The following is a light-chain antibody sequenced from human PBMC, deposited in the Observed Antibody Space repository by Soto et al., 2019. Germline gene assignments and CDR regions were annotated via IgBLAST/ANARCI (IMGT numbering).Light chain of an antibody. V-gene: IGKV3-15*01. Sequence: EIVMTQSPATLSVSPGESATLSCRASQSVSRDLAWFQQIPGQPPRLLIYGGSTRATGVPGRFSGSGSGPEFTLTISSLQSEDFAVYYCQQYNDRPPYTFGQGTKLEIK. CDR3: QQYNDRPPYT. CDR1: QSVSRD. CDR2: GGS. J-gene: IGKJ2*01.